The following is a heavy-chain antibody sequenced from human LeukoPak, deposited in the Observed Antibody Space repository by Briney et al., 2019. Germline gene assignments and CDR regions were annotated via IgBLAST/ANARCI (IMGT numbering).Heavy chain of an antibody. V-gene: IGHV4-39*07. CDR1: GGSISSSSYY. CDR2: IYYSGST. J-gene: IGHJ4*02. CDR3: ARGTDVITFGGVIISY. Sequence: PSETLSLTCTVSGGSISSSSYYWGWIRQPPGKGLEWIGSIYYSGSTYYNPSLKSRVTISVDTSKNQFSLKLSSVTAADTAVYYCARGTDVITFGGVIISYWGQGTLVTVSS. D-gene: IGHD3-16*02.